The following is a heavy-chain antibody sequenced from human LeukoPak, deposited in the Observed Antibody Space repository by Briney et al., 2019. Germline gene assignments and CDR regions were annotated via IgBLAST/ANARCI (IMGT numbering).Heavy chain of an antibody. Sequence: SGPTLVNPTQTLTLTCTFSGFSLSTSGMCVSWIRQPPGMALGCLALLDWDDDKYYSTSLKTRLTISKDTSKNQVVLTMTNMDPVDTATYYCARMNSDLYSSGWYSPDYWGQGTLVTV. CDR2: LDWDDDK. V-gene: IGHV2-70*01. CDR3: ARMNSDLYSSGWYSPDY. D-gene: IGHD6-19*01. CDR1: GFSLSTSGMC. J-gene: IGHJ4*02.